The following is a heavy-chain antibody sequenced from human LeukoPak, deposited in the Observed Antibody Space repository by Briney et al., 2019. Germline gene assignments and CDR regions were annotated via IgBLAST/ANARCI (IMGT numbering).Heavy chain of an antibody. D-gene: IGHD5-12*01. V-gene: IGHV4-59*01. Sequence: SETLSLTCSVSGGPITEYYWSRIRQPPGKGLEWIGYIYHTGSTNYSPSLKSRVTMSVDASRNQVSLELVSVTAADTAVYYCARDRGTTGYYYLAPWGQGILVPVSS. CDR2: IYHTGST. CDR1: GGPITEYY. J-gene: IGHJ5*02. CDR3: ARDRGTTGYYYLAP.